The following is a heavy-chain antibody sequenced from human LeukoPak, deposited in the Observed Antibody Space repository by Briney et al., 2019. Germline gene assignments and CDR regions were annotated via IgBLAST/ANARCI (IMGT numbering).Heavy chain of an antibody. CDR2: IRYDGSNE. Sequence: GGSLRLSCAASGFTFSSYGMHWVRQAPGKGLEWVAFIRYDGSNEYYADSVKGRFTISRDNSKDTLFLQMNSLRAEDTAVYYCARVFYYGSGSYGSGYGMDVWGQGTTVTVSS. CDR3: ARVFYYGSGSYGSGYGMDV. D-gene: IGHD3-10*01. J-gene: IGHJ6*02. CDR1: GFTFSSYG. V-gene: IGHV3-30*02.